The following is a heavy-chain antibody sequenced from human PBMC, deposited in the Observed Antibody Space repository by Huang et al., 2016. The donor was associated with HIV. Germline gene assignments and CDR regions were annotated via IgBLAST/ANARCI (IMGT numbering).Heavy chain of an antibody. Sequence: QVQLVESGGGVVQPGRSLRISCAASGFTFGSYGMHWVRQAPGKGLGWVAVISYDGKTKYYADSVKGRFSSSRDNSKTTVYLQLNSLRVEDTAVYYCAKGGSAAAVLDFWGQGTLVTVSS. CDR2: ISYDGKTK. D-gene: IGHD6-13*01. CDR3: AKGGSAAAVLDF. V-gene: IGHV3-30*18. J-gene: IGHJ4*02. CDR1: GFTFGSYG.